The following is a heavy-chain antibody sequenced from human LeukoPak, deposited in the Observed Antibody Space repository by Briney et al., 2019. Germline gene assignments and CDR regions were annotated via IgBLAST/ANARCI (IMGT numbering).Heavy chain of an antibody. J-gene: IGHJ4*02. CDR3: ARANGYSYGFTDY. CDR1: GYTFTSHY. V-gene: IGHV1-46*01. Sequence: ASVKVSCKASGYTFTSHYIHWVRQAPGQGLEWMEIMNPSSSNTTYAQKFQGRVTVTWDTSTSTVYMELSSLRSEDTAVYYCARANGYSYGFTDYWGQGTLVTVSS. D-gene: IGHD5-18*01. CDR2: MNPSSSNT.